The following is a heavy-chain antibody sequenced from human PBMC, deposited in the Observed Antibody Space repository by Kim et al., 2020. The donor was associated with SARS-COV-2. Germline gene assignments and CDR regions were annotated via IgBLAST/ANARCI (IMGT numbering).Heavy chain of an antibody. CDR1: GYTLTELS. CDR2: FDPEDGET. V-gene: IGHV1-24*01. J-gene: IGHJ5*02. CDR3: ATKPQDWDYVDVGFDP. D-gene: IGHD1-7*01. Sequence: ASVKVSCKVSGYTLTELSMHWVRQAPGKGLEWMGGFDPEDGETIYAQKFQGRATMTEDTSTDTAYMELSSLRSEDTAVYYCATKPQDWDYVDVGFDPWGQGTLVTVSS.